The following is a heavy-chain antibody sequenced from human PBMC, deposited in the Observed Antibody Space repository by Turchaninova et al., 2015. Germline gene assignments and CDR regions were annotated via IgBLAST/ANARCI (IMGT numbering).Heavy chain of an antibody. CDR2: LNPNTGDT. Sequence: QVQLVQSGAEVKEPGDSVKVSCKASGYTFPGYYIHWVGQAQGQGLEWGGWLNPNTGDTGDAQSLQGRVILTTDTSVTTAYMELRRLTSDDTAVYYCTRDLTNYNSDTYWGQGSLVTVSS. CDR1: GYTFPGYY. V-gene: IGHV1-2*02. CDR3: TRDLTNYNSDTY. J-gene: IGHJ4*02. D-gene: IGHD2/OR15-2a*01.